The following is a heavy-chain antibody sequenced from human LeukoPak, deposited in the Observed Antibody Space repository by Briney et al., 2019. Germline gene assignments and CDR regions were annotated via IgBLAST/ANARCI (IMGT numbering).Heavy chain of an antibody. V-gene: IGHV3-30*03. J-gene: IGHJ6*02. CDR2: ISYDGSNK. D-gene: IGHD3-3*01. Sequence: QSGGSLGLSCAASGFTFSSYGMHWVRQAPGKGLEWVAVISYDGSNKYYADSVKGRFTISRDNSKNTLYLQMNSLRAEDTAVYYCARDGPAYYDFWSGYATRINYYYYYGMDVWGQGTTVTVSS. CDR3: ARDGPAYYDFWSGYATRINYYYYYGMDV. CDR1: GFTFSSYG.